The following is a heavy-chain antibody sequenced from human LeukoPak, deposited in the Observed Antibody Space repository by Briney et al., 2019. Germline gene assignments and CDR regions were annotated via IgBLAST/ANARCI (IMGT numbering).Heavy chain of an antibody. CDR1: GFTFSSYS. J-gene: IGHJ4*02. CDR3: ARRLYCSSTSCSYYFDY. V-gene: IGHV3-21*01. CDR2: ISSSSSYI. Sequence: GGSLRLSCAASGFTFSSYSMNWVRQAPGKGLEWVSSISSSSSYIYYADSVKGRFTISRDNAKNSLYLQMNGLRAEDTAVYYCARRLYCSSTSCSYYFDYWGQGTLVTVSS. D-gene: IGHD2-2*01.